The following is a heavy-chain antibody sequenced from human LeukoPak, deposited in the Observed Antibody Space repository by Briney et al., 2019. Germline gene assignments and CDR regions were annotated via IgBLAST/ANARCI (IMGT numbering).Heavy chain of an antibody. J-gene: IGHJ4*02. CDR2: IYYSGST. V-gene: IGHV4-59*01. CDR3: ARRTWTGPFDY. CDR1: GGSISSYY. Sequence: SGTLSLTCTVSGGSISSYYWSWIRQPPGKGLEWIGYIYYSGSTNYNPSLKSRVTISVDTSKNQFSLKLSSVTAADTAVYYCARRTWTGPFDYWGQGTLVTVSS. D-gene: IGHD1-1*01.